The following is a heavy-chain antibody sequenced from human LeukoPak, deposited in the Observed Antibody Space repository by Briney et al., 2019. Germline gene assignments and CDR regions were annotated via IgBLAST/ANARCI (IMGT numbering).Heavy chain of an antibody. Sequence: GGSLRLSCAASGFTFSSYAMSWVRQAPGKGLEWVSVISGSGGSTYYADSVKGRFTISRDNSKNTLYVQMNSLRAEDTAVYYCARDGEWGSLDYWGQGTLVTVSS. CDR3: ARDGEWGSLDY. J-gene: IGHJ4*02. D-gene: IGHD3-10*01. V-gene: IGHV3-23*01. CDR1: GFTFSSYA. CDR2: ISGSGGST.